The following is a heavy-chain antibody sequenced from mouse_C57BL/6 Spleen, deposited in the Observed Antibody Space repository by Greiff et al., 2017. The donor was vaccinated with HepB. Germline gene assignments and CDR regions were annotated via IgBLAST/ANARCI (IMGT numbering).Heavy chain of an antibody. Sequence: EVKVEESGGGLVQPGGSLKLSCAASGFTFSDYYMYWVRQTPEKGLEWVAYISNGGGSTYYPDTVKGRFTISSDKAKNTLYLQMSRLKSEDTAMYYWARAYYSMGYFDVWGTGTTVTVSS. D-gene: IGHD2-5*01. J-gene: IGHJ1*03. CDR1: GFTFSDYY. CDR3: ARAYYSMGYFDV. CDR2: ISNGGGST. V-gene: IGHV5-12*01.